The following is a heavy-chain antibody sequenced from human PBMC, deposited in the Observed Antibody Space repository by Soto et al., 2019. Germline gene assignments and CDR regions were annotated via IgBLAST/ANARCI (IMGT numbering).Heavy chain of an antibody. V-gene: IGHV4-4*02. D-gene: IGHD3-3*01. J-gene: IGHJ5*02. CDR3: AKFPGEVFGVVNYYWFDL. CDR2: VYHSGST. Sequence: SETLSLTCAVSGDSVSSNYWWSWVRRPPGKGLEWIGEVYHSGSTNYNTSLKSRVTISIDKSQTQFSLRLNSVTAADTGVCYCAKFPGEVFGVVNYYWFDLWGQGTLVTVSS. CDR1: GDSVSSNYW.